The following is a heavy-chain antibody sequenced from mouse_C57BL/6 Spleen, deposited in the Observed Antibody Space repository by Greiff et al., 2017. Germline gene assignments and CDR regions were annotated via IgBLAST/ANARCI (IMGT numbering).Heavy chain of an antibody. CDR3: TGGAYYSRFAY. Sequence: EVKVEESGGGLVQPGGSMKLSCVASGFPFSNYWMNWVRPSPEKGLEWVAQIRLKSDNYATHYAESVKGRFTISRDDSKSSVYLQMNNLRAEDTGIYYCTGGAYYSRFAYWGQGALVTVSA. J-gene: IGHJ3*01. CDR2: IRLKSDNYAT. V-gene: IGHV6-3*01. CDR1: GFPFSNYW. D-gene: IGHD2-5*01.